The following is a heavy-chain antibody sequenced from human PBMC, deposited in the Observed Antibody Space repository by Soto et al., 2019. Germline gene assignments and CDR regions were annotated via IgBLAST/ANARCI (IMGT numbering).Heavy chain of an antibody. Sequence: EVHLLESGGGFSQPGGSLRLSCAASGFSFSIFAMNWVRQAPGKGLEWVSTISSGGGTTLYADSVKGRFTISRDNSKNTVSLQMNSLRAEDTAVYYCVRGYSYVWGQGTLVTVSS. CDR2: ISSGGGTT. V-gene: IGHV3-23*01. CDR1: GFSFSIFA. CDR3: VRGYSYV. J-gene: IGHJ4*02. D-gene: IGHD5-18*01.